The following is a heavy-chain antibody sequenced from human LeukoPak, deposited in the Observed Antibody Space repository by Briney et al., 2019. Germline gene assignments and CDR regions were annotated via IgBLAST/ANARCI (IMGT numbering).Heavy chain of an antibody. Sequence: SETLSLTCTVSGGSISSYYWSWIRQPPGKGLEWIGYIYYSGSTNYNPSLKSRVTISVDTSKNQFSLKLSSVTAADTAVYYCARDRIYGIAAAGNNWFDPWGQGTLVTVSS. CDR1: GGSISSYY. CDR2: IYYSGST. V-gene: IGHV4-59*12. CDR3: ARDRIYGIAAAGNNWFDP. D-gene: IGHD6-13*01. J-gene: IGHJ5*02.